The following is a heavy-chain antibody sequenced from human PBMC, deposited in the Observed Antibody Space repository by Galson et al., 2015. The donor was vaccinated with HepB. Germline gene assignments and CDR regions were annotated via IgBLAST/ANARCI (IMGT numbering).Heavy chain of an antibody. V-gene: IGHV3-73*01. Sequence: SLRLSCAASGFTFSGSAMHWVRQASGKGPEWVGRIRSKANSYATAYAASVKGRFTISRDDSKYTAYLQMNSLKTEDTAVYYCTSRGDIDYWGQGTLVTVSS. J-gene: IGHJ4*02. D-gene: IGHD5-12*01. CDR2: IRSKANSYAT. CDR3: TSRGDIDY. CDR1: GFTFSGSA.